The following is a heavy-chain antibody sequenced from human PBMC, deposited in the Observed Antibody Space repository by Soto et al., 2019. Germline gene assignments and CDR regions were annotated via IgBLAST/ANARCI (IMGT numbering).Heavy chain of an antibody. V-gene: IGHV3-23*01. CDR2: ISGSGIST. J-gene: IGHJ6*02. CDR1: GFTFSTYP. CDR3: VKPPVITASYYYYDMDV. D-gene: IGHD4-4*01. Sequence: SLRLSCAASGFTFSTYPMSWVRQAPGKGLEWVSGISGSGISTYYTDSVKGRFTISRDNSKNTVFLQMNSLRDEDTAVYYCVKPPVITASYYYYDMDVWGQGTTVTVSS.